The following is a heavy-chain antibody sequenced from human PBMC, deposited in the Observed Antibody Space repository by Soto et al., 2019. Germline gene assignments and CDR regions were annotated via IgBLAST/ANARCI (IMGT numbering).Heavy chain of an antibody. CDR1: GGSISRYY. CDR2: VYYTGTT. Sequence: SETLSLTCTVSGGSISRYYWSWIRQPPGKGLEWIGYVYYTGTTNYNPSLKNRVTISIDTSKNQFSLNLRSVTAADAAVYFCASGGSGGSYWGQGALVTVSS. J-gene: IGHJ4*02. CDR3: ASGGSGGSY. D-gene: IGHD2-15*01. V-gene: IGHV4-59*01.